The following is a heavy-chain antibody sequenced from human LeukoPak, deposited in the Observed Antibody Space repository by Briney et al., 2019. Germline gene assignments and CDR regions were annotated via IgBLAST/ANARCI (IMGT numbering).Heavy chain of an antibody. Sequence: RGASLQISCKGSGYYFTSYWIGWVRPLPGKGLEWMGIIYPGDSDTRYSPSFQGQVTISADKSISTAYLQWSSLKASDTAMYYCARHPQLGHFDYWGQGTLVTVSS. CDR2: IYPGDSDT. CDR3: ARHPQLGHFDY. J-gene: IGHJ4*02. D-gene: IGHD6-6*01. V-gene: IGHV5-51*01. CDR1: GYYFTSYW.